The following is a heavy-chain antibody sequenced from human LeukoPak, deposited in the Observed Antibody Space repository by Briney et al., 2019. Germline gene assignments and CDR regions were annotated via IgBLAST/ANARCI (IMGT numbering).Heavy chain of an antibody. J-gene: IGHJ4*02. Sequence: ASVKVSCKASGYTFTSYGISWVRQAPGQGLEWMGIINPSGGSTGYAQKFQGRVTMTRDTSTSAVYMELSSLRSEDTAVYYCARRTAVAGLDYWGQGTLVTVSS. CDR1: GYTFTSYG. V-gene: IGHV1-46*01. CDR3: ARRTAVAGLDY. CDR2: INPSGGST. D-gene: IGHD6-19*01.